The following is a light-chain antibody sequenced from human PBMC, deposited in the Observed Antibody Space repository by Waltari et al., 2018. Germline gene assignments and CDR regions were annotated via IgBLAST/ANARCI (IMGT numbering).Light chain of an antibody. CDR3: LLTYPGGRAV. J-gene: IGLJ2*01. V-gene: IGLV7-46*01. Sequence: QAVVTQEPSLTVSPGGTVTLTCGSSTGPVTSDHWPYWFQQKPGQAPQTLIYDTSARNPCTPARFSGSLLWGKAALTLSGAQPEDEADYYCLLTYPGGRAVFGGGTELTVL. CDR1: TGPVTSDHW. CDR2: DTS.